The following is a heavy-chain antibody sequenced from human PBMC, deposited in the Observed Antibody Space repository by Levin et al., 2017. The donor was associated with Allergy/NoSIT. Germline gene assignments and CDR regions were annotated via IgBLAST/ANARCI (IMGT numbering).Heavy chain of an antibody. CDR2: ISGSGGST. CDR1: GFTFRNFA. D-gene: IGHD2-21*02. J-gene: IGHJ6*03. Sequence: LSLTCEASGFTFRNFAMAWVRQAPGKGLDWVSGISGSGGSTYYADSVKGRFTISRDNSDNTLYLQMNSLRAEDTAVYYCAAREVTHCYYYYMDVWGKGTTVTVSS. CDR3: AAREVTHCYYYYMDV. V-gene: IGHV3-23*01.